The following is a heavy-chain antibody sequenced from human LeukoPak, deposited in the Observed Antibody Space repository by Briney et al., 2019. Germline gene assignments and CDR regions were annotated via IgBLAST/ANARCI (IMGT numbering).Heavy chain of an antibody. V-gene: IGHV1-18*01. CDR2: ISAYNGNT. D-gene: IGHD6-13*01. Sequence: GASVKVTCKASGYTFTSYGISWVRQAPGQGLEWMGWISAYNGNTNYAQKLQGRVTMTTDTSTSTAYMELRSLRSDDTAVYYCARGAPTGALSSSWYTGGDYFDYWGQGTLVTVSS. CDR1: GYTFTSYG. J-gene: IGHJ4*02. CDR3: ARGAPTGALSSSWYTGGDYFDY.